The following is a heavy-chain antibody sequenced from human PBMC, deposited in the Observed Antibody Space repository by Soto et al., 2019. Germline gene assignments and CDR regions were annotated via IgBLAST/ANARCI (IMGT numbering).Heavy chain of an antibody. V-gene: IGHV4-61*01. Sequence: PSETLSLTCTVSGGSFKSGSYSWSWIRQPPGKGLEWIGYVYHTGGTSYNPSLKSRVSISMDTSKNQFSLNLDSVTAADTAVYFCARDFAYFDSRGKGTLVTVSS. CDR3: ARDFAYFDS. CDR1: GGSFKSGSYS. D-gene: IGHD3-3*01. CDR2: VYHTGGT. J-gene: IGHJ4*02.